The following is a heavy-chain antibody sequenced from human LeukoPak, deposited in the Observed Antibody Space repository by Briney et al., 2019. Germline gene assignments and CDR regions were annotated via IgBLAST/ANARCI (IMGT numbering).Heavy chain of an antibody. CDR1: GYTFTSYG. Sequence: ASVKVSCKASGYTFTSYGISWVRQAPGQGLEWMGWISAYNGNTNYAQKLQGRVTMTTDTSTSTAYMELRSLRSDDTAVYYCARGDYDFWSGYPYYFGYWGQGTLVTVSS. CDR2: ISAYNGNT. D-gene: IGHD3-3*01. J-gene: IGHJ4*02. CDR3: ARGDYDFWSGYPYYFGY. V-gene: IGHV1-18*01.